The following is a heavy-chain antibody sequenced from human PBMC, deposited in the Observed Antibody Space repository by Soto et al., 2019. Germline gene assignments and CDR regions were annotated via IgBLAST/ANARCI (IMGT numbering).Heavy chain of an antibody. D-gene: IGHD3-3*01. Sequence: QVQLVQSGAEVKKPGASVKVSCKASGYTFTSYDINWVRQATGQGLEWMGWMNPNSGNTGYAQKFQGRVTMTRNTSISTAYMELSSLRSEDTAVYYCARGWVPTIFGVVIDFDYWGQGTLVTVSS. CDR2: MNPNSGNT. CDR3: ARGWVPTIFGVVIDFDY. V-gene: IGHV1-8*01. J-gene: IGHJ4*02. CDR1: GYTFTSYD.